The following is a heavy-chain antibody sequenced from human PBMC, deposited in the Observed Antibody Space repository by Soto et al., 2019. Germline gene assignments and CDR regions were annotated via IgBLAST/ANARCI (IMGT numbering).Heavy chain of an antibody. V-gene: IGHV4-39*01. CDR1: GGSISSSSYY. Sequence: SETLSLTCTVSGGSISSSSYYWGWIRQPPGKGLEWIGSIYYSGSTYYNPSLKSRVTISVDTSKNQFSLKLSSVTAADTAVYYCARRAYYYGMDVWGQGTTVTVSS. CDR2: IYYSGST. J-gene: IGHJ6*02. CDR3: ARRAYYYGMDV.